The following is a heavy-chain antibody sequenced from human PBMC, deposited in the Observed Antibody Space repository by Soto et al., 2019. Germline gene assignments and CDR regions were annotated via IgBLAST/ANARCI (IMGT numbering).Heavy chain of an antibody. CDR2: ISSNGGTI. CDR3: VRRVSGNYDY. J-gene: IGHJ4*02. V-gene: IGHV3-64*01. D-gene: IGHD1-7*01. CDR1: GFTFSSYD. Sequence: EVQLAESGGGMVQPGGSLRLSCVASGFTFSSYDMHWVRQAPGKGLEYVSSISSNGGTIYYGNSVKGRFTISRDNSKNTLYLQMGSLRAEDMAVYYCVRRVSGNYDYWGQGTLVTVSS.